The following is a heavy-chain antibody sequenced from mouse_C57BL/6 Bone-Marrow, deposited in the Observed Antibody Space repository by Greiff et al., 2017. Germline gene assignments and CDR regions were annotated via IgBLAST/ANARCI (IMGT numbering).Heavy chain of an antibody. J-gene: IGHJ4*01. CDR1: GYAFSSSW. Sequence: VQLVESGAELVKPGASVKISCKASGYAFSSSWMNWVKQRPGQGLEWIGRIYPGDGDTNYNGKFKGKATLTVDKSSSTAYMQLSSLTSEDSAVYFCARGDYSYAMDYWGKGTSVTVSS. D-gene: IGHD2-12*01. V-gene: IGHV1-82*01. CDR3: ARGDYSYAMDY. CDR2: IYPGDGDT.